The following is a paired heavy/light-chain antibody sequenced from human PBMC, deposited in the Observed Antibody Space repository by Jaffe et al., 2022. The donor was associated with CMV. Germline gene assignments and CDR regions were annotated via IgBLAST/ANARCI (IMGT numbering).Light chain of an antibody. CDR1: TGAVTSGYY. Sequence: QAVVTQEPSLTVSPGGTVTLTCASSTGAVTSGYYPNWFQQKPGQAPRSLIHSTTNKHSWTPARFSGSLLGGKAALTLSDVQPEDEADYYCLLYYAGSQVFGGGTKLTVL. CDR3: LLYYAGSQV. V-gene: IGLV7-43*01. CDR2: STT. J-gene: IGLJ3*02.
Heavy chain of an antibody. J-gene: IGHJ6*03. D-gene: IGHD2-21*02. CDR2: IDPTDSYT. Sequence: ELQLEQSGAEAKKPGESLRISCKGSGYNFTNYWISWVRQMPGKGLEWMGRIDPTDSYTNYRRSFQGHVTISADKSISSAYLQWSSLKASDTATYYCVRLAVSSALPGADYYFMDVWGKGTTVTVSS. V-gene: IGHV5-10-1*03. CDR3: VRLAVSSALPGADYYFMDV. CDR1: GYNFTNYW.